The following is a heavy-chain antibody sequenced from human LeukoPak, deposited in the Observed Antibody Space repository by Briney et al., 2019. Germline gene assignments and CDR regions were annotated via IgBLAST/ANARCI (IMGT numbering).Heavy chain of an antibody. Sequence: SVKVSCKASGGTFSSYAISWVRQAPGQGLEWMGGIIPIFGTANYAQKFQGRVTITADESTSTAYMELSSLRSEDTAVYYCARDPMGSSWSNWFDPWGQGTLVTVSS. V-gene: IGHV1-69*13. CDR3: ARDPMGSSWSNWFDP. D-gene: IGHD6-13*01. J-gene: IGHJ5*02. CDR1: GGTFSSYA. CDR2: IIPIFGTA.